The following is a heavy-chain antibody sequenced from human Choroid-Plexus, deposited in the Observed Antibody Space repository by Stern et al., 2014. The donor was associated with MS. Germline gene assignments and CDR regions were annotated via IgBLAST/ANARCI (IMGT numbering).Heavy chain of an antibody. CDR1: GFTFGSCA. D-gene: IGHD2-8*01. J-gene: IGHJ5*02. V-gene: IGHV3-30*03. CDR3: AKDRXXLTYFFDH. CDR2: VSTHGSNK. Sequence: XHLVESGGGVVQPGRPLRLSCVASGFTFGSCAMHWVRQAPGKGLEWVAGVSTHGSNKYDADSVKGRFTISRDNSQNTLYMQMSXLXPXDXXXXXXAKDRXXLTYFFDHWGQGSLVTVS.